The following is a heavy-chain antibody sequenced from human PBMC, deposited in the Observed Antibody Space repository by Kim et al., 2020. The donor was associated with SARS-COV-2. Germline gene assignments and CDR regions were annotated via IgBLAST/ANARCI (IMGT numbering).Heavy chain of an antibody. V-gene: IGHV1-18*04. CDR2: ISAYNGNT. Sequence: ASVKVSCKASGYTFTSYGISWVRQAPGQGLEWMGWISAYNGNTNYAQKLQGRVTMTTDTSTSTAYMELRSLRSDDTAVYYCARDRRLRSSLRTVCMDVWGQGTTVTVSS. CDR1: GYTFTSYG. D-gene: IGHD4-17*01. J-gene: IGHJ6*02. CDR3: ARDRRLRSSLRTVCMDV.